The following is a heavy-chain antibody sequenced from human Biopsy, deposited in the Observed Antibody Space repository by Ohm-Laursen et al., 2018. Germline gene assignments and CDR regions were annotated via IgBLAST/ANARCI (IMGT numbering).Heavy chain of an antibody. Sequence: SDTLSLTWAVYGGSFNGYFWSWIRQPPGKGLEWIGDITQSGSTNYSPSRKSRVTISVDTAKKQFSLSLRSVTAADTAVYYCARVPLPGIGAAYQGRFLYGMDVWGQGTTVSVSS. CDR1: GGSFNGYF. CDR2: ITQSGST. D-gene: IGHD6-13*01. J-gene: IGHJ6*02. CDR3: ARVPLPGIGAAYQGRFLYGMDV. V-gene: IGHV4-34*01.